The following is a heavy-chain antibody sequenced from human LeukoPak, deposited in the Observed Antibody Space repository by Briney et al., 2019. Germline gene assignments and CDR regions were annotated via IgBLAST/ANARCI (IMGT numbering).Heavy chain of an antibody. V-gene: IGHV3-23*01. Sequence: PGGSLRLSCAASGFTFSSYAMSWVRQAPGKGLEWVSTISVSGGNTYYADSVKGRFTISRDNSRNTLHLQMSSLRVEDTAVYYCVKDSSSGSYFDYWGQGTLVTVSS. CDR2: ISVSGGNT. CDR1: GFTFSSYA. J-gene: IGHJ4*02. D-gene: IGHD3-10*01. CDR3: VKDSSSGSYFDY.